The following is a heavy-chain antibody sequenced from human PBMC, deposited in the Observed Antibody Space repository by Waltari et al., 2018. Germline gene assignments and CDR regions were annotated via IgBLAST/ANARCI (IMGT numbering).Heavy chain of an antibody. J-gene: IGHJ3*02. CDR1: GVISSPQS. D-gene: IGHD3-9*01. CDR3: AREIRGTGYFPDAFDI. CDR2: ISSTGTTI. V-gene: IGHV3-48*01. Sequence: EVQLVESGGGVVQPGGSLRPSCAASGVISSPQSMNWVRQAPGKGLGWVAYISSTGTTIYYTDSVQGRFTISRTNAQNSLYLQMNSLRAEDTAVYYCAREIRGTGYFPDAFDIWGQGTMVTVSS.